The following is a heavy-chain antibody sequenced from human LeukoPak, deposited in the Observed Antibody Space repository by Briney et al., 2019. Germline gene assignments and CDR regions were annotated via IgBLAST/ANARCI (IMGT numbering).Heavy chain of an antibody. J-gene: IGHJ4*02. D-gene: IGHD6-13*01. Sequence: PGGSLRLSCAGSGFTFSSYAMSWVRQAPGKGVKWVSSISGSGDSTYYADSVKGRFTISRDNSKNTLYLQMNSLRAEDTAVYYCAKERSLGVAAASNYWGQGTLVTVSS. CDR1: GFTFSSYA. CDR2: ISGSGDST. V-gene: IGHV3-23*01. CDR3: AKERSLGVAAASNY.